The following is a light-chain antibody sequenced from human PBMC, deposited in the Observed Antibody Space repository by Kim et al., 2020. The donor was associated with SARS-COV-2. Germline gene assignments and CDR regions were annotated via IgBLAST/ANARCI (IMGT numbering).Light chain of an antibody. CDR3: RQYNTYPLT. CDR2: KAS. J-gene: IGKJ4*01. CDR1: QSISTW. V-gene: IGKV1-5*03. Sequence: DIQMTQSPSTLSASVGDRVTITCRASQSISTWLAWYQQQPGKAPKLLIYKASNLESGVPSRFSGSGSGTEFALTISSLQPDDFATYYCRQYNTYPLTFGGGTKVKIK.